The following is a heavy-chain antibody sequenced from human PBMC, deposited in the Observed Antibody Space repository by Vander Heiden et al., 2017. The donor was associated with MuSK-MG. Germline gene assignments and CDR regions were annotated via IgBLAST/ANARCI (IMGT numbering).Heavy chain of an antibody. CDR1: GFTFSSYW. CDR2: IKQDGSEK. D-gene: IGHD3-3*01. V-gene: IGHV3-7*01. CDR3: ARLYYDFWSGYSYWYFDL. J-gene: IGHJ2*01. Sequence: EVQLVESGGGLVQPGGSLRLSCAAFGFTFSSYWMSWVRQAPGKGLEWVANIKQDGSEKYYVDSVKGRFTISRDNAKNSLYLQMNSLRAEDTAVYYCARLYYDFWSGYSYWYFDLWGRGTLVTVSS.